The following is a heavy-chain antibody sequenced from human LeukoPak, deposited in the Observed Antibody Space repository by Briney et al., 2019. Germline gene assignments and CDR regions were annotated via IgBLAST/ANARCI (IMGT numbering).Heavy chain of an antibody. CDR3: ASWTGSGYYFDY. CDR1: GFTFSSYA. V-gene: IGHV3-30*04. CDR2: ISYDGSNK. Sequence: GRSLRLSCAASGFTFSSYAMHWVRQAPGKGLEWVAVISYDGSNKYYADSVKGRFTISRDNSKNTLYLQMNSLRAEDTAVYYCASWTGSGYYFDYWGQGTLVPVSS. D-gene: IGHD3-22*01. J-gene: IGHJ4*02.